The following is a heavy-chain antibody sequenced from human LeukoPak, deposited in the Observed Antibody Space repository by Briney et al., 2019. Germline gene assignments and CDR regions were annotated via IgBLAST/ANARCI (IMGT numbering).Heavy chain of an antibody. D-gene: IGHD2-15*01. CDR3: ARGAWATRLGS. V-gene: IGHV4-4*07. CDR1: GGSISYF. CDR2: IHSSGGT. J-gene: IGHJ4*02. Sequence: SETLSLTCTVSGGSISYFWTWIRQPAGKGLEWIGRIHSSGGTNYNPSLRSRVTISMVPSKQQFSLSLSSVTAADTAVYYCARGAWATRLGSWGLGTPVIVSS.